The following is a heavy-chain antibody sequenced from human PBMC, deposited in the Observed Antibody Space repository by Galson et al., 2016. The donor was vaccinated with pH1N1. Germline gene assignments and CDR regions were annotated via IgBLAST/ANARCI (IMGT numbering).Heavy chain of an antibody. CDR3: ARETAAAGTDFDY. CDR2: ISSSSSYI. J-gene: IGHJ4*02. D-gene: IGHD6-13*01. V-gene: IGHV3-21*01. CDR1: GFIFSNYN. Sequence: SLRLSCAASGFIFSNYNMNWVRQAPGKGLEWVSSISSSSSYIYYADSVKGRFSISRDNAKNSLYLQMNSLRAEDTAVYYCARETAAAGTDFDYWGQGTLVTVSS.